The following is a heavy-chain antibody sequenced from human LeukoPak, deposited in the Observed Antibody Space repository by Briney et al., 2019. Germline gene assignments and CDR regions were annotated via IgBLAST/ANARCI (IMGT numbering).Heavy chain of an antibody. V-gene: IGHV3-7*01. Sequence: GGSLRLSCVASGFTFGNFWMSWVRQAPGKGPEWVANIKEDGSEKYYVDSVRGRFTISRDNAKNSLYLQMNSLRAEDTAVYYCARTELELPEGSPSDFDYWGQGTLVTVSS. CDR1: GFTFGNFW. CDR3: ARTELELPEGSPSDFDY. CDR2: IKEDGSEK. J-gene: IGHJ4*02. D-gene: IGHD1-7*01.